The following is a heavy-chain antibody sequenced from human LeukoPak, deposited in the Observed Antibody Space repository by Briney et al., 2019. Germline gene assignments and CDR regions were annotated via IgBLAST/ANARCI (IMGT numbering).Heavy chain of an antibody. CDR2: ISAYNGNT. CDR3: ARDLARWYYDSSGYYSDY. J-gene: IGHJ4*02. CDR1: GYTFTSYG. Sequence: GASVKVSCKASGYTFTSYGISWVRQAPGQGLEWMGWISAYNGNTNYAQKLQGRVTMTTDTSTSTAYMELRSLRSDDTAVYYCARDLARWYYDSSGYYSDYWGQGTLVTVSS. D-gene: IGHD3-22*01. V-gene: IGHV1-18*01.